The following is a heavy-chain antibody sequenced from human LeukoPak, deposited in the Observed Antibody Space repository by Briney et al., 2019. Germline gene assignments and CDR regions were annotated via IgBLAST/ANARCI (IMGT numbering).Heavy chain of an antibody. CDR3: ANWQSGSRVFFDY. Sequence: GGSLRLSCAASGFTFSSYALSWVRQAPGKGLEWVSAISADGGDTYYADSVKGRFTISRDNSKNTLHLHMSSLRAEDTAIYYCANWQSGSRVFFDYWGQGTLVTVSS. V-gene: IGHV3-23*01. CDR2: ISADGGDT. CDR1: GFTFSSYA. D-gene: IGHD1-26*01. J-gene: IGHJ4*02.